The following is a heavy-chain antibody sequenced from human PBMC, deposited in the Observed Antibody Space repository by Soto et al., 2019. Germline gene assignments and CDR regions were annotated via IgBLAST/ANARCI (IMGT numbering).Heavy chain of an antibody. V-gene: IGHV3-30-3*01. CDR1: GFTFSSYA. J-gene: IGHJ4*02. D-gene: IGHD2-2*02. CDR2: ISYDGSNK. Sequence: GGSLRLSCASSGFTFSSYAMHLVRQAPGKGLEWVAVISYDGSNKYYADSVKGRFTISRDNSKNQFSLKLSSVTAADTAVYYCARGRSQYQLLYGDDYWGQGTLVTVSS. CDR3: ARGRSQYQLLYGDDY.